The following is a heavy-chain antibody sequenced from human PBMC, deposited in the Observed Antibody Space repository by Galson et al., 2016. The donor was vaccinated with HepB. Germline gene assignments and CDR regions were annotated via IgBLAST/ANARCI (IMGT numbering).Heavy chain of an antibody. Sequence: QSGAEVTKPGETLRISCKASGYSFTKYWIGWVRQLPGKGLEWMGIVYPGDSDTRYGPSFRGQVTISADKSLTTAYLQWRSLKASDSAMYYCAREGVQWGQGTLVTVSS. CDR2: VYPGDSDT. CDR3: AREGVQ. D-gene: IGHD3-10*01. CDR1: GYSFTKYW. J-gene: IGHJ4*02. V-gene: IGHV5-51*01.